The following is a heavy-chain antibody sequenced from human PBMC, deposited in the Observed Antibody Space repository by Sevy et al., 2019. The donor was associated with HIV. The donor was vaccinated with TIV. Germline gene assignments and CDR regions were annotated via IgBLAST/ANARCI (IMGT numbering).Heavy chain of an antibody. Sequence: ETLSLTCAVYGGSFSGYYWSWIRQPPGKGLEWIGEINHSGSTNYNPSLKSRVTISVDTSKNQFSLKLSSVTAADTAVYYCARGRNNYYGSGSYGYWGQGTLVTVSS. J-gene: IGHJ4*02. CDR3: ARGRNNYYGSGSYGY. CDR1: GGSFSGYY. D-gene: IGHD3-10*01. CDR2: INHSGST. V-gene: IGHV4-34*01.